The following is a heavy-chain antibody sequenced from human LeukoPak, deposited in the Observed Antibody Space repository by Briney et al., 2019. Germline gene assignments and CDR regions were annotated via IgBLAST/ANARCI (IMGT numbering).Heavy chain of an antibody. CDR2: ISGSGGST. D-gene: IGHD1-26*01. J-gene: IGHJ4*02. CDR1: GFTFSSYA. Sequence: GGALRLSCAASGFTFSSYALGWVRPAPGKGVEWGSAISGSGGSTYYADSVKGRFTISRDNSKNTLYLQMNSLRAEDTAVYYCAKQEPGPSRVLDYWGQGTLVTVSS. CDR3: AKQEPGPSRVLDY. V-gene: IGHV3-23*01.